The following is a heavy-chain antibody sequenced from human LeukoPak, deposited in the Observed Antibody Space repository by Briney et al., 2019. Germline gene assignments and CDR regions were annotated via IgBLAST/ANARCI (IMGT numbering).Heavy chain of an antibody. V-gene: IGHV3-7*01. Sequence: GGSLRLSCAASGFSFSSYWMSWVRQAPGKGLEWVANIKQDGSEKYYVDSVKGRFTISRDNAKNSLYLQMNSLRAEDTAVYYCARAQYSGYDDYWGQGTLVTVSS. CDR3: ARAQYSGYDDY. D-gene: IGHD5-12*01. CDR1: GFSFSSYW. J-gene: IGHJ4*02. CDR2: IKQDGSEK.